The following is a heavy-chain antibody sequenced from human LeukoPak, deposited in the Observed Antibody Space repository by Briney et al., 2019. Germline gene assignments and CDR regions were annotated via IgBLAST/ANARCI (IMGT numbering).Heavy chain of an antibody. Sequence: PSETLSLTCTVSGGSISSYYWSWIRQPPGKGLEWIGEINHSGSTNYNPSLKSRVTISVDTSKNQFSLKLSSVTAADTAVYYCARGRYCSSTSCYRFRFDPWGQGTLVTVSS. CDR3: ARGRYCSSTSCYRFRFDP. D-gene: IGHD2-2*01. V-gene: IGHV4-34*01. CDR2: INHSGST. J-gene: IGHJ5*02. CDR1: GGSISSYY.